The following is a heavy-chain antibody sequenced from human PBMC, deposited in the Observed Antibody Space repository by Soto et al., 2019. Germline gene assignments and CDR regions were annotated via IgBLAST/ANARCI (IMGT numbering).Heavy chain of an antibody. D-gene: IGHD4-17*01. J-gene: IGHJ4*02. CDR2: ISGNGEVI. CDR3: ARDVDADFRTDFDY. CDR1: GFTFGDYY. V-gene: IGHV3-11*01. Sequence: PGGSLSLSYAASGFTFGDYYIHWIRRAPGKGLEWISYISGNGEVIQYAASARGRFTISRDNAENSVYLEMESLRDEDTALYYCARDVDADFRTDFDYWGRGTLVTVSS.